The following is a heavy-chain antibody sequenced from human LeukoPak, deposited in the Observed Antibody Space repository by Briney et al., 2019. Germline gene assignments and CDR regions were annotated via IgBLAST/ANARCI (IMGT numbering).Heavy chain of an antibody. D-gene: IGHD6-13*01. J-gene: IGHJ5*02. CDR1: GYSFNHYW. V-gene: IGHV5-51*01. Sequence: GESLKISCMGSGYSFNHYWIGWVRQMPGKGLEWMGIIYPGDSDTKYSPSFQGQVTISADKSINTAYLQWSSLKASDTAMYYCARSYSSSWSGFDPWGQGTLVTVSS. CDR3: ARSYSSSWSGFDP. CDR2: IYPGDSDT.